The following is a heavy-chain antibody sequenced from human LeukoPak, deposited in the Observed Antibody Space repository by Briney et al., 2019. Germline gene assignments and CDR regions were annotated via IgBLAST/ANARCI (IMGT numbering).Heavy chain of an antibody. CDR1: GFTFSSYG. CDR2: IRYDGSNK. D-gene: IGHD1-14*01. Sequence: PGGSLRLSCAASGFTFSSYGMHWLRQAPGEGLEWVAFIRYDGSNKYYADSAKGRFTISRDNSKNTLYLQMNSLRAEDTAVYYCAKAPRPRGYFDYWGQGTLVTVSS. CDR3: AKAPRPRGYFDY. V-gene: IGHV3-30*02. J-gene: IGHJ4*02.